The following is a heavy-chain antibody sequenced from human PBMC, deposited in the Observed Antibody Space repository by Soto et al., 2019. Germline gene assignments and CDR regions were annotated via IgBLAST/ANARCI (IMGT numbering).Heavy chain of an antibody. CDR2: IIPIFGTA. Sequence: SVKVSCKASGYTFSSYAISWVRQAPGQGLEWMGGIIPIFGTANYAQKFQGRVTITADKSTSTAYMELSSLRSEDTAVYYCARGDYDILTGSRLGFDPWGQGTLVTVSS. CDR1: GYTFSSYA. V-gene: IGHV1-69*06. J-gene: IGHJ5*02. D-gene: IGHD3-9*01. CDR3: ARGDYDILTGSRLGFDP.